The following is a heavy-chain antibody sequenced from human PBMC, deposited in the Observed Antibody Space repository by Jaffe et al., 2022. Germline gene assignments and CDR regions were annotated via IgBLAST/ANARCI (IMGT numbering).Heavy chain of an antibody. CDR1: GFTVSSNY. V-gene: IGHV3-53*02. Sequence: EVQLVETGGGLIQPGGSLRLSCAASGFTVSSNYMSWVRQAPGKGLEWVSVIYSGGSTYYADSVKGRFTISRDNSKNTLYLQMNSLRAEDTAVYYCAREAPMVQGVSWGQGTLVTVSS. CDR3: AREAPMVQGVS. CDR2: IYSGGST. J-gene: IGHJ4*02. D-gene: IGHD3-10*01.